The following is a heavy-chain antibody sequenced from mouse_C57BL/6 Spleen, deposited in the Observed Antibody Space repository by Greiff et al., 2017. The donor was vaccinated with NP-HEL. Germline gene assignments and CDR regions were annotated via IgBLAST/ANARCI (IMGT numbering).Heavy chain of an antibody. J-gene: IGHJ2*01. Sequence: QVQLKQSGAELVKPGASVKISCKASGYAFSSYWMNWVKQRPGKGLEWIGQIYPGDGDTNYNGKFKGKATLTADKSSSTAYMQLSSLTSKDAAVYFCARDYYGSSYVRNYFDYWGQGTTLTVSS. CDR1: GYAFSSYW. CDR3: ARDYYGSSYVRNYFDY. D-gene: IGHD1-1*01. CDR2: IYPGDGDT. V-gene: IGHV1-80*01.